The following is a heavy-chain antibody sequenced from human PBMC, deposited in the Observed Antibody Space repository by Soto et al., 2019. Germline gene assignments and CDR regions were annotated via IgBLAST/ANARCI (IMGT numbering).Heavy chain of an antibody. CDR3: ARGQPSMYQLLNWFDP. V-gene: IGHV4-31*03. D-gene: IGHD2-2*01. Sequence: SETLSLTCTVSGGSISSGGYYWSWIRQHPGKGLEWIGYIYYSGSTYYNPSLKSRVTISVDTSKNQFSLKLSSVTAADTAVYYCARGQPSMYQLLNWFDPWGQGTLVTV. CDR1: GGSISSGGYY. J-gene: IGHJ5*02. CDR2: IYYSGST.